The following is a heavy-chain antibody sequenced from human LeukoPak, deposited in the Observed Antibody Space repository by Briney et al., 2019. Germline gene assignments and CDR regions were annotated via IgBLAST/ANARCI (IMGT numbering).Heavy chain of an antibody. Sequence: ASVKVSCKASGYTFTSYGISWVRQAPGQGLEWMGWISAYNGNTNYAQKLQGRVTMTTDTSTSTAYMELRSLRSDDTAVYYCAAGYYDSSGYSPAGAFDIWGQGTMVTVSS. D-gene: IGHD3-22*01. CDR1: GYTFTSYG. V-gene: IGHV1-18*01. CDR2: ISAYNGNT. J-gene: IGHJ3*02. CDR3: AAGYYDSSGYSPAGAFDI.